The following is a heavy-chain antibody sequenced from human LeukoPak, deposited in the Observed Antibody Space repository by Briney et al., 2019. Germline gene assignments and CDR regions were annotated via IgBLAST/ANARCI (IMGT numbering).Heavy chain of an antibody. CDR3: AKDQSTSWQIDS. J-gene: IGHJ4*02. CDR2: IGVYGDNT. CDR1: GFTFSSYA. D-gene: IGHD2-2*01. V-gene: IGHV3-23*01. Sequence: GGSLRLSCAASGFTFSSYAMSWVRQAPGKGLEWVSHIGVYGDNTYYADSVKGRFTISRDNSKNTLYLQMNSLRVEDTAVYYCAKDQSTSWQIDSWGQGTLVTVSS.